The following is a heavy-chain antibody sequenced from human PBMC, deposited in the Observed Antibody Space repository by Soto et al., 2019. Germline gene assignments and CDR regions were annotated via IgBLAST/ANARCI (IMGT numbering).Heavy chain of an antibody. CDR1: GFSVSSNY. J-gene: IGHJ4*02. CDR2: IYSGGDI. Sequence: EVQVVESGGGLVQPGGSLRLSCAASGFSVSSNYMSWVRQAQGKGLEWVSVIYSGGDIYYADSVQGRFTTSRDNSKNSLDLQMNSLRAEDTAVDYCARDRRDGDTIWGQGVLVTVSS. D-gene: IGHD3-3*01. V-gene: IGHV3-66*01. CDR3: ARDRRDGDTI.